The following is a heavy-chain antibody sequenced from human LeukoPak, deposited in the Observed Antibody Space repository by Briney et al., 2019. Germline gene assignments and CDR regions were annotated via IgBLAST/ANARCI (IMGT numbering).Heavy chain of an antibody. CDR2: IYSGGST. V-gene: IGHV3-53*01. J-gene: IGHJ3*02. CDR1: GFTLCIDY. Sequence: PGGSLRLSRAASGFTLCIDYMSSVRHAPGEGLGWVSVIYSGGSTYYATSVKGRFTISRDNAKNTLYLQMNSLRAEDTAVYYCARDGAGYCSGGSCSAYCGGDCSGAFDIWGQGTMVTASS. CDR3: ARDGAGYCSGGSCSAYCGGDCSGAFDI. D-gene: IGHD2-15*01.